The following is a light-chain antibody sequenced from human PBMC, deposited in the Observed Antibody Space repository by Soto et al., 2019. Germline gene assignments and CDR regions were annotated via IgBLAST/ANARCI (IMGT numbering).Light chain of an antibody. V-gene: IGLV2-14*03. CDR2: DVT. J-gene: IGLJ1*01. CDR3: SSYTTRNTEV. CDR1: SSDVGAFNY. Sequence: SVLPQPASLSGSPGQSISISCIGTSSDVGAFNYVSWYQHHPGKAPQLIIYDVTSRPSGVSNRFSASKSGNTASLTISGLQAEDEADYYCSSYTTRNTEVFGTGTKVTVL.